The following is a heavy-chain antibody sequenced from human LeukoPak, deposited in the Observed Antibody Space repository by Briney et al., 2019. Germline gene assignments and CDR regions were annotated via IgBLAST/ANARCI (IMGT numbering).Heavy chain of an antibody. V-gene: IGHV4-34*01. Sequence: KPSETLSLTCAVYGGSFSGYYWSWIRQPPGKGLEWIGEINHSGSTNYNPSLKSRVTISVDTSKNQFSLKLSSVTAADTAVYYCARDADDRGGGEDYWGQGTLVTVSS. J-gene: IGHJ4*02. CDR2: INHSGST. D-gene: IGHD2-21*01. CDR3: ARDADDRGGGEDY. CDR1: GGSFSGYY.